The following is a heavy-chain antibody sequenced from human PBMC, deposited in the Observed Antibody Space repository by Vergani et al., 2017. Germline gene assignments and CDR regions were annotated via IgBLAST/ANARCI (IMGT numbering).Heavy chain of an antibody. J-gene: IGHJ3*02. Sequence: EVQLVESGGDLVQPGRSLRLSCTASGFTFGYYAMHWFRQAPGQGLEWVGGIRSKAYGQATIYAASVKGRFTISRDDSKSIAYLQMNKLQTEDTAMYYCVRDQVTMLRGSDALDIWGQGTMVTVSS. CDR3: VRDQVTMLRGSDALDI. CDR1: GFTFGYYA. V-gene: IGHV3-49*03. D-gene: IGHD3-10*01. CDR2: IRSKAYGQAT.